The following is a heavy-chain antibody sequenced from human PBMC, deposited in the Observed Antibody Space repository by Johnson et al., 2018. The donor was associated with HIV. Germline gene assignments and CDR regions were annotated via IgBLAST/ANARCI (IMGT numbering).Heavy chain of an antibody. J-gene: IGHJ3*02. CDR2: IKQDGSET. CDR1: GFPFHTYW. Sequence: VQLVESGGGLVQPGGSLRLSCAASGFPFHTYWMSWVRQGPGKGLEWVASIKQDGSETSYVDSVKGRFIISRDNAKNTLYLQMNSLRAEDTAVYYCAKELALYSSGYGGDAFDIWGQGTMVTVSS. CDR3: AKELALYSSGYGGDAFDI. V-gene: IGHV3-7*01. D-gene: IGHD6-19*01.